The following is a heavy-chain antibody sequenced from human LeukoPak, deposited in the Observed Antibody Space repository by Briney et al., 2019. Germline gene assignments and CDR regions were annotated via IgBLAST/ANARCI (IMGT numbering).Heavy chain of an antibody. CDR3: ARTDFWSGYVYY. CDR1: GGSFSGYY. D-gene: IGHD3-3*01. J-gene: IGHJ4*02. CDR2: INHSGST. V-gene: IGHV4-34*01. Sequence: SETLSLTCAVYGGSFSGYYWSWIRQPPGKGLEWIGEINHSGSTNYNPSLKSRVTISVDTSKNQFSLKLSPVTAADTAVYYCARTDFWSGYVYYWGQGTLVTVSS.